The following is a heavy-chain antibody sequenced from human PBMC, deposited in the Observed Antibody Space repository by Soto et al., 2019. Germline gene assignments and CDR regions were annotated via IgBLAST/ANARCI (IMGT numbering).Heavy chain of an antibody. V-gene: IGHV3-48*02. D-gene: IGHD3-3*01. CDR3: ARDPVTIFGVADAFDI. J-gene: IGHJ3*02. CDR1: GFTFNSYS. CDR2: ISSSSSTI. Sequence: GGSLRLSCAASGFTFNSYSMNWVRQAPGKGLEWVSYISSSSSTIYYADSVKGRFTISRDNAKNSLYLQMNSLRDEDTAVYYCARDPVTIFGVADAFDIWGQGTMVTV.